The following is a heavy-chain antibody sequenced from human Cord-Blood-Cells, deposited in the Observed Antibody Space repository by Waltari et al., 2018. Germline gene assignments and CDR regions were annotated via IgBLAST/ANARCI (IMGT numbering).Heavy chain of an antibody. CDR1: GFTFDDYA. CDR2: ISWDGGRT. CDR3: AKDLDHSSSSAFDI. V-gene: IGHV3-43D*04. D-gene: IGHD6-6*01. J-gene: IGHJ3*02. Sequence: EVQLVESGGVVVQPGGSLRLSCAASGFTFDDYAMHWVRQAPGKGLEWVSLISWDGGRTYYADSVKGRFTISRDNSKNSLHLQMNSLRAEDTALYYCAKDLDHSSSSAFDIWGQGTMVTVSS.